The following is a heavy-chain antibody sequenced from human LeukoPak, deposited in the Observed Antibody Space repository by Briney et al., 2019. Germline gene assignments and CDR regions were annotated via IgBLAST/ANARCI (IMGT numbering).Heavy chain of an antibody. J-gene: IGHJ4*02. Sequence: GGSLRLSCAASGFTFSSYWMSWVRQAPGKGLEWVANIKQDGSEKYYVDSVKGRFTISRDNAKNSLYLQMNSLRAEDTAVYYCARDREAYYYDSSGSGYFDYWGQGTLVTVSS. CDR2: IKQDGSEK. D-gene: IGHD3-22*01. CDR3: ARDREAYYYDSSGSGYFDY. V-gene: IGHV3-7*01. CDR1: GFTFSSYW.